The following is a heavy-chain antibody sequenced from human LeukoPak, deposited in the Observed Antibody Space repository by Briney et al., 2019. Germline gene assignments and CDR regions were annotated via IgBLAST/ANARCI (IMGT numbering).Heavy chain of an antibody. CDR3: TRQASPADS. CDR1: GFTFSDSN. V-gene: IGHV3-73*01. Sequence: GGSLKLSCAASGFTFSDSNMHWVRQASGKGLEWVGCIRSKANNYATTYAASVRGRFTISRDDSKNTAYLQMNSLKTEDTAVYYCTRQASPADSWGQGTLVTVSS. J-gene: IGHJ5*01. CDR2: IRSKANNYAT.